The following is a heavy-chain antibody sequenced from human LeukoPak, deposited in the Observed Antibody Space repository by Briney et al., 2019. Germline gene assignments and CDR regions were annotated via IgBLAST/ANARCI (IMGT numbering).Heavy chain of an antibody. CDR2: ISGSGGST. J-gene: IGHJ6*02. Sequence: GGSLRLSCAASGFTFSSYAMSWVRQAPGKGREWVSAISGSGGSTYYADSVKGRFTISRDNSKNTLYLQMNSLRAEDTAVYYCAKDRGYCSSTSCPRPYGMDVWGQGTTVTVSS. CDR1: GFTFSSYA. CDR3: AKDRGYCSSTSCPRPYGMDV. V-gene: IGHV3-23*01. D-gene: IGHD2-2*01.